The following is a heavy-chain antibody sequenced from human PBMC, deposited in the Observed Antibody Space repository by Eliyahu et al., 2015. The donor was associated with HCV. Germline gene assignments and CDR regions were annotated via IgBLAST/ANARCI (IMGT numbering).Heavy chain of an antibody. J-gene: IGHJ4*02. CDR3: VRDRPVREFDS. CDR1: GXXFSSXW. CDR2: IDNDGSGT. D-gene: IGHD2-8*01. Sequence: EVQLVESGGGXXQPGGSLXLSCVASGXXFSSXWMHXVRQDPGKGLVWVSRIDNDGSGTNYADSVKGRFTISRDNAKSTLYLQMNSLRAEDTAVYYCVRDRPVREFDSWGQGTLVTVSS. V-gene: IGHV3-74*01.